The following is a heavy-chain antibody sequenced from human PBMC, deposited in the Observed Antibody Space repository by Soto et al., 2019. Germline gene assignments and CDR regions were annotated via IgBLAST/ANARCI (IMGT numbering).Heavy chain of an antibody. Sequence: SETLCVTSTVAGGSISSGYDYWSWIRQPPGKGLEWIGYIYYSGSTYYNPSLKSRVTISVDTSKNQFSLKLSSVTAADTAVYYCALPGYMFSNEYDIWGQGTLVTVSS. J-gene: IGHJ3*02. CDR1: GGSISSGYDY. CDR2: IYYSGST. CDR3: ALPGYMFSNEYDI. D-gene: IGHD5-12*01. V-gene: IGHV4-30-4*01.